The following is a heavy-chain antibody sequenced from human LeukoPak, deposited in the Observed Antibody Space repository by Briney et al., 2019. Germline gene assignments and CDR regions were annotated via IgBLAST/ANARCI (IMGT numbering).Heavy chain of an antibody. V-gene: IGHV3-21*01. J-gene: IGHJ4*02. CDR1: GFTFSSYS. D-gene: IGHD6-6*01. CDR2: ISSSSSYI. Sequence: GGSLRLSCAASGFTFSSYSMNWVRQAPGKGLEWVSSISSSSSYIYYADSVKGRFTISRDNAKNSLYLQMNSLRAEDTAVYYCARGKYSSSSGIDYWGQGTLVIVSS. CDR3: ARGKYSSSSGIDY.